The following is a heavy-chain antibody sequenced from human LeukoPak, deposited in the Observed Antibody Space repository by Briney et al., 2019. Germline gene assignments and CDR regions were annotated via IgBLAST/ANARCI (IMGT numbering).Heavy chain of an antibody. Sequence: GGSLRLSCAASGFTFSRFGMHWVRQAPGKGLEWVAAISYDGSNKYYADSVKGRFTISRDNSKNTLYLQMNSLRAEDTAVYYCAKDRPPTVNGCLDYWGQGTLVTVSS. CDR2: ISYDGSNK. D-gene: IGHD4-11*01. V-gene: IGHV3-30*18. CDR3: AKDRPPTVNGCLDY. CDR1: GFTFSRFG. J-gene: IGHJ4*02.